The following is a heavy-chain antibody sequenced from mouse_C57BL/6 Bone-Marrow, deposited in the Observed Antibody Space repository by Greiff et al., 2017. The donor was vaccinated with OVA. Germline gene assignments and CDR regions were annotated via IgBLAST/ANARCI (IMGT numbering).Heavy chain of an antibody. J-gene: IGHJ3*01. Sequence: EVKLMESGGGLVKPGGSLKLSCTASGFTFSSYAMSWVRQTPEKRLEWVATISDGGSYTYYPDNVKGRFTISRDNAKNNLYLQMSHLKSEDTAMYYFARSTICYPFAYWGQGTLVTVSS. D-gene: IGHD1-1*02. V-gene: IGHV5-4*03. CDR2: ISDGGSYT. CDR1: GFTFSSYA. CDR3: ARSTICYPFAY.